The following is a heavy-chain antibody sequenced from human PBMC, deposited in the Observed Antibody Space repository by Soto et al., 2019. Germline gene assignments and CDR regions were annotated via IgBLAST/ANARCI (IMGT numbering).Heavy chain of an antibody. J-gene: IGHJ4*02. CDR1: GFTFSDHY. CDR2: ISSRSSEI. Sequence: PGGSLRLSCGVSGFTFSDHYMNWVRQAPGKGLQWVAYISSRSSEINYADPVKGRFTISRDNAKNSVFLHMTSLTAEDTGVYFCARGDGAVGAAIDIWGQGTLVTVSS. V-gene: IGHV3-11*06. D-gene: IGHD2-15*01. CDR3: ARGDGAVGAAIDI.